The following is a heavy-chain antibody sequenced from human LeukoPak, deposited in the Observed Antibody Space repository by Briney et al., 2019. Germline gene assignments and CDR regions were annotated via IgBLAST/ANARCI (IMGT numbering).Heavy chain of an antibody. Sequence: ASETLSLTCTVSGGSISSYYWSWIRQPPGKGLEWIGYIYYSGSTNYNPSPKSRVTISVDTSKNQFSLKLSSVTAADTAVYYCARHYYYDSSGYDYWGQGTLVTVSS. D-gene: IGHD3-22*01. CDR3: ARHYYYDSSGYDY. J-gene: IGHJ4*02. CDR1: GGSISSYY. CDR2: IYYSGST. V-gene: IGHV4-59*01.